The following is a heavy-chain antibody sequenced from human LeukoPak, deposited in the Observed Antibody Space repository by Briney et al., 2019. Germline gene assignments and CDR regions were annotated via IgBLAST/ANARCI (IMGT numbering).Heavy chain of an antibody. V-gene: IGHV3-53*01. CDR1: GFTVSSNY. J-gene: IGHJ4*02. CDR2: FHTDGST. CDR3: ATVRSGWYFDY. D-gene: IGHD6-19*01. Sequence: PGGSLSLSCAASGFTVSSNYMSWVRQAPGRGLEWVSVFHTDGSTYYGDSVKGRFTISRDNSKNTLYLQMNSLRAEDTAVYYCATVRSGWYFDYWGQGTPVTVSS.